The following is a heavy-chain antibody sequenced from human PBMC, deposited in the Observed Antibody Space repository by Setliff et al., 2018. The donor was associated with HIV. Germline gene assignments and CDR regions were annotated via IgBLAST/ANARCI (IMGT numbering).Heavy chain of an antibody. J-gene: IGHJ4*02. CDR2: VSSSSSYI. CDR3: ARETTTLVGDLLLFDY. V-gene: IGHV3-21*01. D-gene: IGHD3-10*02. CDR1: GFTFSSYS. Sequence: GGSLRLSCAASGFTFSSYSMNWVRQAPGKGLEWVSSVSSSSSYIYYADSVKGRFTISRDNAKNSLYLQLNSLRVEDTAVYYCARETTTLVGDLLLFDYWGQGTLVTVSS.